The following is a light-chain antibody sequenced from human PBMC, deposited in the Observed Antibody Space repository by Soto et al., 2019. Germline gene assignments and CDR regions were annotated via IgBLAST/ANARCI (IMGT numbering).Light chain of an antibody. CDR3: QHYGTSPEVT. J-gene: IGKJ5*01. CDR1: ESVSSSS. Sequence: EIVLTQSPVTLSLSTGERAILSCLAIESVSSSSLAWYQQKPGQAPRLLMHGASSRATGIPDRFSGSGSGADFTLTISRVEPEDFAVYYCQHYGTSPEVTFGQGTRLEIK. CDR2: GAS. V-gene: IGKV3-20*01.